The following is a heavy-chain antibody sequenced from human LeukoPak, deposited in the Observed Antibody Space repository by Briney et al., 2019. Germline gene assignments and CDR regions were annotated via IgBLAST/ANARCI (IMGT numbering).Heavy chain of an antibody. V-gene: IGHV3-33*01. CDR3: ARGHYYMDV. Sequence: QPGRSLRLSCAASGFTFSSYGLHWDRQAPGKGLEWVAVIWYDGSNKYYADSVKGRFTISRDNSKNTLYLQMNSLRAEDTAVYYCARGHYYMDVWGKGTTVTVSS. CDR2: IWYDGSNK. CDR1: GFTFSSYG. J-gene: IGHJ6*03.